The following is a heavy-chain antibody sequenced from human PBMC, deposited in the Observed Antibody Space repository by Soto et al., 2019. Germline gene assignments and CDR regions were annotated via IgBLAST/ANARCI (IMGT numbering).Heavy chain of an antibody. CDR3: AREPRCSTSCQWGRWFDP. D-gene: IGHD2-2*01. CDR2: IIPIFGTA. V-gene: IGHV1-69*13. Sequence: GASVKVSCKASGGTFSSYAISWVRQAPGQGLEWMGGIIPIFGTANYAQKFQGRVTIIADESTSTAYMELSSLRSEDTAVYYCAREPRCSTSCQWGRWFDPWGQGTLVTVSS. J-gene: IGHJ5*02. CDR1: GGTFSSYA.